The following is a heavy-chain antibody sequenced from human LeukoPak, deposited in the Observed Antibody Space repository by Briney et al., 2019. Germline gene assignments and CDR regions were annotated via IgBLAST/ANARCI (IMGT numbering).Heavy chain of an antibody. D-gene: IGHD2-8*01. CDR2: IRLSGGDA. CDR1: GFTFSSYC. CDR3: AKDKYAASARAFDI. Sequence: GGSLSLSCAVSGFTFSSYCMRWVRQAPGRGRQWGLAIRLSGGDAYYTDSVRGRFTIYRDNSKNNLYLQMNSLRAVDTDVYYCAKDKYAASARAFDIWGQGTMVTVSS. V-gene: IGHV3-23*01. J-gene: IGHJ3*02.